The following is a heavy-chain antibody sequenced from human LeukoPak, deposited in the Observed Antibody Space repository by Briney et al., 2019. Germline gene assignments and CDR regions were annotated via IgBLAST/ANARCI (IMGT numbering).Heavy chain of an antibody. CDR2: ISSSSSTI. V-gene: IGHV3-48*01. CDR1: GFTFSSYS. CDR3: AKEPLYDSSGYYLYYFDY. Sequence: PGGSLRLSCAASGFTFSSYSMNWVRQAPGKGLEWVSYISSSSSTIYYADSVKGRFTISRDNSKNTLYLQMNSLRAEDTAVYYCAKEPLYDSSGYYLYYFDYWGQGTLVTVSS. J-gene: IGHJ4*02. D-gene: IGHD3-22*01.